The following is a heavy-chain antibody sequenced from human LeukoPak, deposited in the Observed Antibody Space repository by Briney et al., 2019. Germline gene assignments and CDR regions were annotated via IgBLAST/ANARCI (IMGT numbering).Heavy chain of an antibody. D-gene: IGHD4-17*01. Sequence: NPGGSLRLSCAASGFTFSDYYMSWIRQAPGKGLEWISYIRTSGDIIYYADSVKGRFTISRDNGKNSLYLQMNSLRAEDTAVYYCARDRNGEYDYWGQGTLVTVSS. CDR1: GFTFSDYY. CDR2: IRTSGDII. CDR3: ARDRNGEYDY. J-gene: IGHJ4*02. V-gene: IGHV3-11*01.